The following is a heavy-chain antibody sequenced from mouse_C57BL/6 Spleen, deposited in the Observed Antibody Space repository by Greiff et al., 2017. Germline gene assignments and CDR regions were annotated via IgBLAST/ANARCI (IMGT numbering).Heavy chain of an antibody. CDR2: INPNNGGT. V-gene: IGHV1-18*01. J-gene: IGHJ1*03. CDR3: ARWGSYWYFDV. CDR1: GYTFTDYN. D-gene: IGHD1-1*01. Sequence: VQLQQSGPELVKPGASVKIPCKASGYTFTDYNMDWVKQSHGKSLEWIGDINPNNGGTNYNQKFKGKATLTVDKSSSTAYMELRSLTSEDTAVYYCARWGSYWYFDVWGTGTTVTVSS.